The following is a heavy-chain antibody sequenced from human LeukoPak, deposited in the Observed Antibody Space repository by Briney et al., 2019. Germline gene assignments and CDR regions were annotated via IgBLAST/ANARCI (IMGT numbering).Heavy chain of an antibody. V-gene: IGHV3-53*01. CDR3: ASERGSD. CDR1: GFTDSTIF. Sequence: AGGSLRLSCEASGFTDSTIFMGWVRQAPGKGLEWVSIIHIGVTTYYADSVKGRFTISRDNFKNTLYLQMNSLRAEDTAVYYCASERGSDWGQGTLVTVSS. J-gene: IGHJ4*02. D-gene: IGHD2-15*01. CDR2: IHIGVTT.